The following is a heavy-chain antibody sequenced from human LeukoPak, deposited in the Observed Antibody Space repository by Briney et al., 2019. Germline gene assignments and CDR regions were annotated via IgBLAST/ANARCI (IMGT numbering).Heavy chain of an antibody. CDR3: AKAPPPQSYYDSSGYYSYYYYYMDV. V-gene: IGHV3-33*06. Sequence: PGGSLRLSCAASGFTFSSYGMHWVRQAPGKGLEWVAVIWYDGSNKYYADSVKGRFTISRDNSKNTLYLQMNSLRAEDTAVYYCAKAPPPQSYYDSSGYYSYYYYYMDVWGKGTTVTVSS. D-gene: IGHD3-22*01. CDR1: GFTFSSYG. J-gene: IGHJ6*03. CDR2: IWYDGSNK.